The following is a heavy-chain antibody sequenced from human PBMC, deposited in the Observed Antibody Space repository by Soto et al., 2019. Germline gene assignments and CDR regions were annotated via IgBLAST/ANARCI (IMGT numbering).Heavy chain of an antibody. CDR2: ISSNGGST. D-gene: IGHD6-19*01. CDR1: GFSFSSYA. CDR3: ARDFQVADPTGYYYYGMDV. Sequence: PGGSLRLSCAASGFSFSSYAMHWVRQAPGKGLEYVSAISSNGGSTYYANSVKGRFTISRDNSKNTLYLQMNSLRAEDTAVYYCARDFQVADPTGYYYYGMDVWGQGTTVTVCS. J-gene: IGHJ6*02. V-gene: IGHV3-64*01.